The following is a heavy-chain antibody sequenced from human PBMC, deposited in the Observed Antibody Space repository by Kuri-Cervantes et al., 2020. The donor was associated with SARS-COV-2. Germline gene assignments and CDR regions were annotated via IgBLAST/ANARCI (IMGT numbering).Heavy chain of an antibody. J-gene: IGHJ5*02. CDR1: GFTFSSYG. V-gene: IGHV3-30*18. Sequence: GGSLRLSCAASGFTFSSYGMHWVRQAPGKGLEWVAVISYDGSNKYYADSVKDRFTISRDNSKNTLYLQMNSLRAEDTAVYYCAKVGGKELVGANVRWFDPWGQGTLVTVSS. CDR2: ISYDGSNK. CDR3: AKVGGKELVGANVRWFDP. D-gene: IGHD1-26*01.